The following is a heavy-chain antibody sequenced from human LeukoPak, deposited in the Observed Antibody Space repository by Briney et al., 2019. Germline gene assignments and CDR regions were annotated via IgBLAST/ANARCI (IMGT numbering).Heavy chain of an antibody. CDR3: ARDLVRAYYYYGMDV. CDR1: GFTFSGYS. Sequence: GGSLRLSCAASGFTFSGYSMNWVRQAPGKGLEWVSSISSSSSYIYYADSVKGRFTISRDNAKNSLYLQMNSLRAEDTAVYYCARDLVRAYYYYGMDVWGQGTTVTVSS. D-gene: IGHD3-10*01. V-gene: IGHV3-21*01. CDR2: ISSSSSYI. J-gene: IGHJ6*02.